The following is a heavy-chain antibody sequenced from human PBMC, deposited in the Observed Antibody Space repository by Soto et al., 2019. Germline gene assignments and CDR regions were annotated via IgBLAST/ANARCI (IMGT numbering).Heavy chain of an antibody. CDR3: AKAVTMVRGPYGMDV. CDR2: ISGSGGST. V-gene: IGHV3-23*01. J-gene: IGHJ6*02. CDR1: GFTFSSYA. D-gene: IGHD3-10*01. Sequence: GGSLRLSCAASGFTFSSYAMSWVRQAPGKGLEWVSAISGSGGSTYYADSVKGRFTISRDNSKNTLYLQMNSLRAEDTAVYYCAKAVTMVRGPYGMDVWGQGTTVTVSS.